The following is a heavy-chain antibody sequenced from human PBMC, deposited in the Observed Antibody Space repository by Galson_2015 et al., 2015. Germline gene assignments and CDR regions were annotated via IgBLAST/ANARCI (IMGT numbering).Heavy chain of an antibody. J-gene: IGHJ6*02. CDR1: GYTFTSYY. V-gene: IGHV1-46*01. CDR2: INPSGGST. Sequence: SVKVSCKASGYTFTSYYMHWVRQAPGQGLEWMGIINPSGGSTSYAQKFQGRVNMTRDTSTGTVYMELSSLRSEDTAVYYCARLATVTTRGYYYYHDGMAVWVQGATAADS. CDR3: ARLATVTTRGYYYYHDGMAV. D-gene: IGHD4-17*01.